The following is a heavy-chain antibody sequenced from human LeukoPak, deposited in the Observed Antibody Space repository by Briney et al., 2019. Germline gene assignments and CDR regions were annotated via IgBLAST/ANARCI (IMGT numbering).Heavy chain of an antibody. CDR1: GFTFSSYE. CDR2: ISSSGSTI. Sequence: GGSLRLSCAASGFTFSSYEMNWVRQAPGKGLEWVSYISSSGSTIYYADSVKGRFTISRDNAKNSLYLQMNSLRAEDTAVYYCARASTGSPGGYWGQGTLVTVSS. D-gene: IGHD1-14*01. V-gene: IGHV3-48*03. J-gene: IGHJ4*02. CDR3: ARASTGSPGGY.